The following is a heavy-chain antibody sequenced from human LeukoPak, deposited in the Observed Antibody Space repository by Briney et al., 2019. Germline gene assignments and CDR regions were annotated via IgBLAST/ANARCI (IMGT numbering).Heavy chain of an antibody. CDR1: GFTFSSYE. Sequence: GGSLRLSCAASGFTFSSYEMNWVRQAPGKGLEWVSYINSISGEIWYADSVKGRFTISRDDAKNSLYLQMNSLRDEDTAVYYCARDHGYAFDYWGQGTLVTDPS. CDR2: INSISGEI. V-gene: IGHV3-48*02. CDR3: ARDHGYAFDY. J-gene: IGHJ4*02. D-gene: IGHD5-12*01.